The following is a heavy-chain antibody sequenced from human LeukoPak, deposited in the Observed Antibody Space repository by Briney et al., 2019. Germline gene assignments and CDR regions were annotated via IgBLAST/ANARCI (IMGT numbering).Heavy chain of an antibody. J-gene: IGHJ4*02. D-gene: IGHD3-22*01. CDR2: IRSKAYGGTV. CDR3: TRVYYYDSSGEVYFDY. CDR1: GFIFGEYA. V-gene: IGHV3-49*04. Sequence: GGSLRLSCTASGFIFGEYAMSWVRQAPGKGLEWVGFIRSKAYGGTVEYAASVQDRFTISRDDSKSIVYLQMNSLKTEDTAVYSCTRVYYYDSSGEVYFDYWGQGTPVTVSS.